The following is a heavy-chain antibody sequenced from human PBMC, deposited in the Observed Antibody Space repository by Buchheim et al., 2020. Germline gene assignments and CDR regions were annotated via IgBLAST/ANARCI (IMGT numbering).Heavy chain of an antibody. CDR3: ARSRTAGTYYFDY. D-gene: IGHD6-19*01. J-gene: IGHJ4*02. V-gene: IGHV3-48*01. Sequence: EVQLVESGGGLVQPGGSLRLSCAASGFSFSSYTTNWVRQAPGKGLEWVSCIGSSGSAKYYADSVKGRFTISRDNANNSLYLQMNSLRVEDTAVYYCARSRTAGTYYFDYWGQGAL. CDR2: IGSSGSAK. CDR1: GFSFSSYT.